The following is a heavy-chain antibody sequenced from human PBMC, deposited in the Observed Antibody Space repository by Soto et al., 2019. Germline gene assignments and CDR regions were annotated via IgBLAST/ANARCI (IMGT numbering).Heavy chain of an antibody. CDR2: ISISSGSI. Sequence: EVQLVESGGNLVQPGGSLRLSCAASGFTLSNYGMNWVRQAPGKGLEWVSYISISSGSIFYTDSVKGRFTISRDNAKNSLYLQMNSRRDEDTAVYYCVRPAAGSYWYFDLWGRGTLVTVSS. V-gene: IGHV3-48*02. J-gene: IGHJ2*01. CDR3: VRPAAGSYWYFDL. CDR1: GFTLSNYG. D-gene: IGHD6-13*01.